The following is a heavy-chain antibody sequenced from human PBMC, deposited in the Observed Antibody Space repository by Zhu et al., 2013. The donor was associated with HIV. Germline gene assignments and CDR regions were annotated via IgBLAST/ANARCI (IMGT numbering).Heavy chain of an antibody. J-gene: IGHJ4*02. CDR2: IIPIFGTT. CDR1: GGTFSNYA. V-gene: IGHV1-69*01. D-gene: IGHD3-16*02. Sequence: QVQLVQSGAEVKKPGSSVKVSCKASGGTFSNYAITWVRQAPGQGLEWMGGIIPIFGTTNYAQKFQGRVTITADESTSTAYMELSRLRSDDTAVYYCARDRSTKGGVPFDYWGQGTLVTVSS. CDR3: ARDRSTKGGVPFDY.